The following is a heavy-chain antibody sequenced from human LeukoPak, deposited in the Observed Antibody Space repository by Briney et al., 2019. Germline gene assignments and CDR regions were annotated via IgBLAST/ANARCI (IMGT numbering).Heavy chain of an antibody. D-gene: IGHD3-22*01. V-gene: IGHV4-39*01. CDR2: IFYSGST. Sequence: PSETLSLTCTVAGDSISSSTYYWGWIRQPPGKGLEWIGSIFYSGSTYFHPSLKSRVSISVDTSKNQFSLKLTSVTAADTAVYYCARHPATTSYDSGWYFDLWGRGTLVTVSS. CDR3: ARHPATTSYDSGWYFDL. J-gene: IGHJ2*01. CDR1: GDSISSSTYY.